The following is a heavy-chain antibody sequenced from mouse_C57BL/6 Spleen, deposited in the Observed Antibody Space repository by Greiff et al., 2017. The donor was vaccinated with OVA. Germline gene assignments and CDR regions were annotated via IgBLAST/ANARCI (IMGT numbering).Heavy chain of an antibody. CDR1: GFSFNTYA. Sequence: EVKLVESGGGLVQPKGSLKLSCAASGFSFNTYAMNWVRQAPGKGLEWVARIRSKSNNYATYYADSVKDRFTISRDDSESMLYLQMNNLKTEDTAMYYCVRQLPGTQFAYWGQGTLVTVSA. V-gene: IGHV10-1*01. CDR2: IRSKSNNYAT. J-gene: IGHJ3*01. CDR3: VRQLPGTQFAY. D-gene: IGHD4-1*01.